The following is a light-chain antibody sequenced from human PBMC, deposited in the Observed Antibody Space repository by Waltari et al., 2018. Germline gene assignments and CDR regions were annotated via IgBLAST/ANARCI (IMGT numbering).Light chain of an antibody. V-gene: IGKV3-15*01. Sequence: EIVMTQSPATLSVSPGDRATLSCRASQSVSGNLAWYQQKPCQAPRLLIFGASTRATGIPARFSGSGSGTEFTLTISSLQSEDFAVYYCQQYDNWPPTFGQGTKLEIK. CDR2: GAS. CDR3: QQYDNWPPT. J-gene: IGKJ2*01. CDR1: QSVSGN.